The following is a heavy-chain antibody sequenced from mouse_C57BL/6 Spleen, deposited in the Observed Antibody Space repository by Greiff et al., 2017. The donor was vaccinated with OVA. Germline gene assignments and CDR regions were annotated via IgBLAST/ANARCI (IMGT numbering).Heavy chain of an antibody. V-gene: IGHV1-50*01. D-gene: IGHD3-2*02. CDR1: GYTFTSYW. Sequence: VQLKQPGAELVKPGASVKLSCKASGYTFTSYWMQWVKQRPGQGLEWIGEIDPSDSYTNYNQKFKGKATLTVDTSSSTAYMQLSSLTSEDSAVYYCARGAAQAPFAYWGQGTLVTVSA. J-gene: IGHJ3*01. CDR2: IDPSDSYT. CDR3: ARGAAQAPFAY.